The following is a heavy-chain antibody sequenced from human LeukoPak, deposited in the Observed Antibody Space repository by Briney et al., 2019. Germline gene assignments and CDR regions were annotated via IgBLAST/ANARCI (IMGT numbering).Heavy chain of an antibody. CDR3: ANEMVTHYSDY. D-gene: IGHD2-8*01. Sequence: GGSLRLSCAASGFTFSDHGMHWVRQAPGKGLEWVAVISYDGINKYYTDSVKGRFTISRDNSKNTLYLQMNSLRAEDTAVYYCANEMVTHYSDYWGQGTLVTVSS. J-gene: IGHJ4*02. CDR2: ISYDGINK. V-gene: IGHV3-30*18. CDR1: GFTFSDHG.